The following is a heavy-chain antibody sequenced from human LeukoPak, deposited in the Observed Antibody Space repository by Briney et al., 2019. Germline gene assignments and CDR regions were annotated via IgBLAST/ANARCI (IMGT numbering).Heavy chain of an antibody. J-gene: IGHJ4*02. D-gene: IGHD6-13*01. V-gene: IGHV3-30*04. CDR2: ISYDGSHQ. CDR1: GFTFSSYS. CDR3: ARDSKTAAGTFDF. Sequence: GGSLRLSCAASGFTFSSYSMHWVRQTPGKGLEWVAVISYDGSHQFYPDSVKARFTISRDNSKNTLYLKASILKAEDTAVFYCARDSKTAAGTFDFWGQGTLVTVSS.